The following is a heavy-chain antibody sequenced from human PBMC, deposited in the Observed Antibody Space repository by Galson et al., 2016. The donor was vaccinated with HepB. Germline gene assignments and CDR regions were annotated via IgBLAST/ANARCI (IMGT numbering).Heavy chain of an antibody. CDR1: GYTFANYW. CDR2: IYVGDSDT. Sequence: QSGAEVKKPGESLKISCKGSGYTFANYWIGWVRQMPGKGLEWMGVIYVGDSDTRYSPSFEGQVTISADKSIDTAYLQWSSLKASDTAMYYCARQLRIAALKYGMDVWGQGTTVTVSS. V-gene: IGHV5-51*01. CDR3: ARQLRIAALKYGMDV. J-gene: IGHJ6*02. D-gene: IGHD3-16*01.